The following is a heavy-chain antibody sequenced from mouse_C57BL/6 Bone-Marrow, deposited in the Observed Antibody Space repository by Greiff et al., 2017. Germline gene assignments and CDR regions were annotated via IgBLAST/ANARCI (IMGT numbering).Heavy chain of an antibody. J-gene: IGHJ4*01. CDR1: GFSLTSYG. V-gene: IGHV2-2*01. CDR3: ARPPSRDYAMDY. CDR2: IWSGGST. Sequence: VQLVESGPGLVQPSQSLSITCTVSGFSLTSYGVHWVRQSPGKGLEWLGLIWSGGSTDYNAAFISRLSISKDNSKSQVFFKMNRLQADDTAIYYCARPPSRDYAMDYWGQGTSVTVSS.